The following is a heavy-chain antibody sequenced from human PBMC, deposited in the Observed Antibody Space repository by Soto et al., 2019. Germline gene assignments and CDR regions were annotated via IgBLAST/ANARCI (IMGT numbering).Heavy chain of an antibody. D-gene: IGHD4-4*01. Sequence: QVQLVESGGGVVQPGKSLRLSCVASGFTFSGYAMHWIRQAPGKAPEWVALISSDGSSTLYADSVRGRFTISRDNSRDTLSLQLNSLRPDDTAVFSCARGAYRYFDYWGQGTLVTVSS. CDR1: GFTFSGYA. V-gene: IGHV3-30-3*01. CDR2: ISSDGSST. J-gene: IGHJ4*02. CDR3: ARGAYRYFDY.